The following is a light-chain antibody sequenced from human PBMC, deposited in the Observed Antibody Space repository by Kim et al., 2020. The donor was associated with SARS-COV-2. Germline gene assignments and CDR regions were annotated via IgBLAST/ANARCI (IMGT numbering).Light chain of an antibody. CDR1: SSDVGAYNY. J-gene: IGLJ2*01. V-gene: IGLV2-14*03. CDR3: SSYTTTSALV. CDR2: DVT. Sequence: QSALTQPASVSGSPGQSITVSCTGTSSDVGAYNYVSWYQQHPGKGPKLMIYDVTTRPSGVSNRFSGSKSGNTASLTISGLQAEDEAHYFCSSYTTTSALVLGGGTQLTDL.